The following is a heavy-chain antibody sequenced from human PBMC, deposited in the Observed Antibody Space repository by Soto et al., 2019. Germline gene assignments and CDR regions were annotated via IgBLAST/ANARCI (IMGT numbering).Heavy chain of an antibody. CDR2: INPNSGGT. J-gene: IGHJ6*02. Sequence: ASVKVSCKASGYTFTGYYMHWVRQAPGQGLEWMGWINPNSGGTNYAQKFQGRVTMTRDTSISTAYMELSRLRSDDTAVYYCAFSIAACLLLYYYGMDVWGQGTTVNVSS. CDR3: AFSIAACLLLYYYGMDV. D-gene: IGHD6-6*01. CDR1: GYTFTGYY. V-gene: IGHV1-2*02.